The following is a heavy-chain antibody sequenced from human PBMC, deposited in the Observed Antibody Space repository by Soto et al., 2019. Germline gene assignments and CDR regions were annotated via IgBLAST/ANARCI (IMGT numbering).Heavy chain of an antibody. V-gene: IGHV3-30*18. D-gene: IGHD7-27*01. CDR2: ISYDGSNK. CDR3: AKQIVTGDPWEYYGRDV. Sequence: QVQLVESGGGVVQPGRSLRLSCAASGFTFSSYGMLWVRQAPGKGLEWVAVISYDGSNKYYADSVKGRFTISRDNSKNTLYLQMNSLRAEDTAVYYCAKQIVTGDPWEYYGRDVWGQGTTVIFS. CDR1: GFTFSSYG. J-gene: IGHJ6*02.